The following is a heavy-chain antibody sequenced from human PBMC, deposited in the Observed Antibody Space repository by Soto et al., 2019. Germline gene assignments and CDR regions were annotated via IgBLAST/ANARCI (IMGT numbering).Heavy chain of an antibody. Sequence: GGSLRLSCAASGFTFSDHYMDWVRQAPGKGLEWVGRTRNKANSYTTEYAASVKGRFTISRDDSKNSLYLQMNSLKTEDTAVYYCARGGYCSSTSCYRDYYGMDVWGQGTTVTVSS. CDR1: GFTFSDHY. J-gene: IGHJ6*02. CDR3: ARGGYCSSTSCYRDYYGMDV. D-gene: IGHD2-2*01. CDR2: TRNKANSYTT. V-gene: IGHV3-72*01.